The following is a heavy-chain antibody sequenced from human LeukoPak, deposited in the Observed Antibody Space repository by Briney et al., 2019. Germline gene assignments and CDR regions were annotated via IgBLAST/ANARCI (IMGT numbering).Heavy chain of an antibody. Sequence: KPSETLSLTCTVSGGSISSYYWSWIRQPPGKGLEWIGYITGSIYFSGSTKYDPSLESRVTMSVDTSKNQFSLTLSSVTAADTAVYYCARDSRDYGSGSYWDVWGQGTTVTVSS. CDR3: ARDSRDYGSGSYWDV. J-gene: IGHJ6*02. CDR2: ITGSIYFSGST. CDR1: GGSISSYY. V-gene: IGHV4-59*01. D-gene: IGHD3-10*01.